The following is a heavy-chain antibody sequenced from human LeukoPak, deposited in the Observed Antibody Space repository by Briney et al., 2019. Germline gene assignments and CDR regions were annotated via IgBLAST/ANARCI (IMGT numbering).Heavy chain of an antibody. CDR3: ARDYGYDFWSGYYYYFDY. Sequence: GGSLRLSCAASGFTFSSYSMNWVRQAPGKGLEWVSYISSSSSTIYYADSVKGRFTISRDNAKNSLYLQMNSQRAEDTAVYYCARDYGYDFWSGYYYYFDYWGQGTLVTVSS. V-gene: IGHV3-48*01. CDR2: ISSSSSTI. CDR1: GFTFSSYS. D-gene: IGHD3-3*01. J-gene: IGHJ4*02.